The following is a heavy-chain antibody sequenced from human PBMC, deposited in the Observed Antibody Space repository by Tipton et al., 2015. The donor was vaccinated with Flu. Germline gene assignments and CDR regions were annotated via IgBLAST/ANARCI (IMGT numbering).Heavy chain of an antibody. Sequence: TLSLTCTVSGGSISSGSYYWSWIRQPAGKGLEWSGRIYTSGSTNYNPSLKSRVTISVDTSKNQFSLKLSSVTAADTAVYYCARMGDAFDIWGQETMVTVSS. J-gene: IGHJ3*02. CDR1: GGSISSGSYY. D-gene: IGHD3-16*01. CDR3: ARMGDAFDI. CDR2: IYTSGST. V-gene: IGHV4-61*02.